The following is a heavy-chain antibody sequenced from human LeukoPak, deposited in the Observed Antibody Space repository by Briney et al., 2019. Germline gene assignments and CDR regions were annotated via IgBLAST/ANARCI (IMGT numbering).Heavy chain of an antibody. Sequence: KTSETLSLTCAVYGGSFSGYYWSWIRQPPGKGLEWIGEINHSGSTNYNPSLKSRVTISVDTSKNQFSLKLSSLTAADTAVYYCARGRLRYFDWLVRYHYYMDVWGKGTTVTVSS. CDR2: INHSGST. CDR1: GGSFSGYY. J-gene: IGHJ6*03. D-gene: IGHD3-9*01. CDR3: ARGRLRYFDWLVRYHYYMDV. V-gene: IGHV4-34*01.